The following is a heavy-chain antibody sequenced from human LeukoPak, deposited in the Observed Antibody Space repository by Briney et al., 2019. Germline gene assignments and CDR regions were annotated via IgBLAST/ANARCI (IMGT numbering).Heavy chain of an antibody. CDR3: ARGFWNRGTWGPYYFDY. J-gene: IGHJ4*02. Sequence: ASVKVSCKASGYIFTNHAMQWVRQAPGQRLEWMGWINAGNGDTKYSQNFQGRFTITRDTSVGTVYMDLSSLRYEDTAVYYCARGFWNRGTWGPYYFDYWGQGTLVTVSS. CDR1: GYIFTNHA. CDR2: INAGNGDT. V-gene: IGHV1-3*01. D-gene: IGHD3-3*01.